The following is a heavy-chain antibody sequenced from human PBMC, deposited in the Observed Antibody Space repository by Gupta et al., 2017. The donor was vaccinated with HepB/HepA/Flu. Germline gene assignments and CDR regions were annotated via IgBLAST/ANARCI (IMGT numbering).Heavy chain of an antibody. Sequence: EVQLVESGGGLVKPGGSLRLSCTASGFTFSSYSMNWVRQAPGKGLEWVSSISSRSSYIYYADSVKGRFTISRDNAKNSLFLQMNSLRAEDTAVYYCARPLLDFDWLLDHYYGLDVWGQGTTVTVSS. D-gene: IGHD3-9*01. J-gene: IGHJ6*02. CDR3: ARPLLDFDWLLDHYYGLDV. V-gene: IGHV3-21*01. CDR2: ISSRSSYI. CDR1: GFTFSSYS.